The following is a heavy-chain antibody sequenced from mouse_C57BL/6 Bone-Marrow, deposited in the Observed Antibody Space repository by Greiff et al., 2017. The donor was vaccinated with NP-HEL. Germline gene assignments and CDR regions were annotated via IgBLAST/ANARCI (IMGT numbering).Heavy chain of an antibody. V-gene: IGHV1-81*01. D-gene: IGHD1-1*01. CDR3: AREVIYYYGSSPAY. CDR1: GYTFTSYG. J-gene: IGHJ3*01. Sequence: VQLQQSGAELARPGASVKLSCKASGYTFTSYGISWVKQRTGQGLEWIGEIYPRSGNTYYNEKFKGKATLTADKSSSTAYMELRSLTSEDSAVYLCAREVIYYYGSSPAYWGQGTLVTVSA. CDR2: IYPRSGNT.